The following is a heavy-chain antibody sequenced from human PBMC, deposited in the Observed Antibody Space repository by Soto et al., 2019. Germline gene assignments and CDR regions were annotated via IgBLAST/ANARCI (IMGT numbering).Heavy chain of an antibody. Sequence: PGGSLRLSCSASGFTFNNYGMHWVRQAPGKGLEYVSAINSNGRSTYYADSVKGRFTISRDNSKNTLYLQMSGLRPEDTAVYYCVKDYVFGGGHYSDAFVVWGQGTMVTVSS. CDR2: INSNGRST. CDR1: GFTFNNYG. D-gene: IGHD3-3*01. V-gene: IGHV3-64D*08. J-gene: IGHJ3*01. CDR3: VKDYVFGGGHYSDAFVV.